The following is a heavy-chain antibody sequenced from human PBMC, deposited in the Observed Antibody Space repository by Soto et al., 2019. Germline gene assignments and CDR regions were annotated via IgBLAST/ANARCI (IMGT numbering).Heavy chain of an antibody. J-gene: IGHJ5*02. CDR3: ARGDSSSGLDP. CDR1: GYTFTNYG. D-gene: IGHD6-6*01. Sequence: QVQVVQSGTEVKKPGASVKVSCKASGYTFTNYGISWVRQAPGQGPEWMGWISAYNGNTNYAQIFEGRVTLTTATSTTTAYMELRSLRSDDTAVYYCARGDSSSGLDPWGQGTLVTVSS. V-gene: IGHV1-18*01. CDR2: ISAYNGNT.